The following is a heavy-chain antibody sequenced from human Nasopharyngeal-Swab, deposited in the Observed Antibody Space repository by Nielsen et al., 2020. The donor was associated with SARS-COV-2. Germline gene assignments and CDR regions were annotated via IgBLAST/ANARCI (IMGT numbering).Heavy chain of an antibody. V-gene: IGHV4-59*01. CDR2: IYYNGST. CDR3: ARLFRYGSGHDC. Sequence: SETLSLTCTVSGGSISSYYWSWIRQPPGKGLEWIGYIYYNGSTNYNPSLKSRVTISVDTSKNQFSLKLSSVTAADTAVYYCARLFRYGSGHDCWGQGTLVTVSS. D-gene: IGHD3-10*01. CDR1: GGSISSYY. J-gene: IGHJ4*02.